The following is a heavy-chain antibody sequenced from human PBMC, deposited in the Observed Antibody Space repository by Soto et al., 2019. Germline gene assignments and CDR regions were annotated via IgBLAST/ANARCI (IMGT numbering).Heavy chain of an antibody. CDR3: ARASTYGSSGYYSDVNYFDY. CDR1: GFTFSSYW. J-gene: IGHJ4*02. D-gene: IGHD3-22*01. V-gene: IGHV3-7*04. Sequence: EVQLVESGGGLVQPGGSLRLSCAASGFTFSSYWMSWVRQAPGKGLEWVANIKQDGSEKYYVDSVKGRFTISRDNAKNSLYLQMNSLRAEDTAVYYCARASTYGSSGYYSDVNYFDYWGQGTLVTVSS. CDR2: IKQDGSEK.